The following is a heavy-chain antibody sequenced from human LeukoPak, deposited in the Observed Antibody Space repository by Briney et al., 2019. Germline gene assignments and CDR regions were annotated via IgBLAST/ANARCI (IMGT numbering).Heavy chain of an antibody. CDR2: INWNGGST. V-gene: IGHV3-20*04. CDR3: AREYASLGFDI. J-gene: IGHJ3*02. D-gene: IGHD7-27*01. Sequence: GGSLRLSCAASGFTFDDRGMSWVRQAPGKGLEWVSGINWNGGSTAYTDSVKGRFTISRDNAKKSLYMQMNCLRDEGTALYYCAREYASLGFDIWGQGTMVTVSS. CDR1: GFTFDDRG.